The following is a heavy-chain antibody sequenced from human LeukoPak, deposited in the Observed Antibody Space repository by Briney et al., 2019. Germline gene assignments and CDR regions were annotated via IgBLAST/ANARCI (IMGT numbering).Heavy chain of an antibody. CDR3: AREGYSYGYDDFDY. V-gene: IGHV3-48*01. D-gene: IGHD5-18*01. Sequence: GGSLRLSCAASGFTFSSYEMNWVRQAPGKGLAWVSYISSISSTIYYADSVKGRFTISRDNAKNSLYLQMNSLRAEDTAVYYCAREGYSYGYDDFDYWGQGTLVTVSS. CDR2: ISSISSTI. CDR1: GFTFSSYE. J-gene: IGHJ4*02.